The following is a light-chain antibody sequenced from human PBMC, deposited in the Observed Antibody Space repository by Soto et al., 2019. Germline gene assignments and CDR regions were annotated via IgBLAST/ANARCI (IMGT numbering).Light chain of an antibody. Sequence: DIHMTQSPSTLSGSVGDRVTITCRASQTISSWLAWYQQKPGKAPKLLIYAASSLQSEVPSRFSGSGSGTDFTLTISSLQPDDFATYYCQQYNSYSPLTVGGGTKVDIK. CDR2: AAS. CDR3: QQYNSYSPLT. CDR1: QTISSW. J-gene: IGKJ4*01. V-gene: IGKV1-5*01.